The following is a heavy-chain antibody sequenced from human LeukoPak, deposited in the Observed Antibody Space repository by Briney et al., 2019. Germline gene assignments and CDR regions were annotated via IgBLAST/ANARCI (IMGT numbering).Heavy chain of an antibody. D-gene: IGHD3-3*01. CDR2: IYHSGST. Sequence: PSETLSLTCAVSGYSISSGYYWGWIRQPPGKGLEWIGSIYHSGSTYYNPSLKSRVTISVDTSKNQFSLKLSSVTAADTAVYYCARRKTDFWSGYYSYYFDYWGQGTLVTVFS. CDR1: GYSISSGYY. CDR3: ARRKTDFWSGYYSYYFDY. J-gene: IGHJ4*02. V-gene: IGHV4-38-2*01.